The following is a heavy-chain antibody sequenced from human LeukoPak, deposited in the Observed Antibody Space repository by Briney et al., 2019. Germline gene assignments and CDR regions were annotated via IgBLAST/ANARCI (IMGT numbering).Heavy chain of an antibody. CDR2: INWNGGST. Sequence: LAGGSLRLSCAPSGFTFDDYGMSWVRQAPGKGLEWVSGINWNGGSTGYADSVKGRFTISRDNAKNSLYLQMNSLRAEGTALYYCARDPPYYYDSSGPFDYWGQGTLATVSS. D-gene: IGHD3-22*01. J-gene: IGHJ4*02. CDR3: ARDPPYYYDSSGPFDY. CDR1: GFTFDDYG. V-gene: IGHV3-20*04.